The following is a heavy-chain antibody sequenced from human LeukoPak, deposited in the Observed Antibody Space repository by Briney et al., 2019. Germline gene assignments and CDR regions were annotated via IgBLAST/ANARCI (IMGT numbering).Heavy chain of an antibody. CDR1: GGSVSGYC. J-gene: IGHJ4*02. V-gene: IGHV4-59*08. CDR3: ARHTVGDYDY. D-gene: IGHD3-16*01. Sequence: PSETLSLTCTVSGGSVSGYCWSWIRQPPGKGLEWIGFIYYSGTTKYNPSLKSRVTISLDTSRNQFSLKLSSVTAADTAVYYCARHTVGDYDYWGQGTLVTVSS. CDR2: IYYSGTT.